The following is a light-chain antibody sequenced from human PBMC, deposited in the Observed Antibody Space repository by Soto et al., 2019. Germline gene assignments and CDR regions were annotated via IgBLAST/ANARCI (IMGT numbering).Light chain of an antibody. J-gene: IGKJ1*01. CDR3: QQYGGSPRT. CDR2: GAS. V-gene: IGKV3-20*01. CDR1: QSINSF. Sequence: EIVLTQSPGTLSLSPGEGATLSCRASQSINSFLAWYQQRRGQAPRLLIHGASNRATGIPDRFSGSGSGPDFTLTISRLEPEDFVVYYCQQYGGSPRTFGQGTKVEVK.